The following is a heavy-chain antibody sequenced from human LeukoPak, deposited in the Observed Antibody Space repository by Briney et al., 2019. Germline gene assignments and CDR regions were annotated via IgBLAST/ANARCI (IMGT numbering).Heavy chain of an antibody. CDR2: IRYDGSNK. D-gene: IGHD5-24*01. CDR1: GFTFSTYG. CDR3: AKDLGGWLQPPGDY. J-gene: IGHJ4*02. Sequence: GGSLRLSCAASGFTFSTYGMHWVRQARGKGLEWVAFIRYDGSNKYYADSVKGRFTISRDNSKNTLYLQMNSLRAEDTAVYYCAKDLGGWLQPPGDYWGQGTLVTVSS. V-gene: IGHV3-30*02.